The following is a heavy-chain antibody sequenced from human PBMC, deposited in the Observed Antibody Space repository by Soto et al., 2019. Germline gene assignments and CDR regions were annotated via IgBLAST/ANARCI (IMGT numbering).Heavy chain of an antibody. Sequence: RSLTCAVSGDSISSSVWWTWVRQPPGKGLEWIGEVFHTGDTYFNPSLRSRVAMSVDKSTNEFSLKVTSVTAADTAIYYCARKAWVRFDYWGQGALVTVSS. CDR3: ARKAWVRFDY. D-gene: IGHD7-27*01. CDR2: VFHTGDT. CDR1: GDSISSSVW. V-gene: IGHV4-4*02. J-gene: IGHJ4*02.